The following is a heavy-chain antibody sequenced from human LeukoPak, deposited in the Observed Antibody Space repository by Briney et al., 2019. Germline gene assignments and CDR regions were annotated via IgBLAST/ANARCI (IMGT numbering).Heavy chain of an antibody. CDR1: GFTFSSYA. V-gene: IGHV3-30*04. Sequence: GGSLRLSCAASGFTFSSYAMHWVRQAPGKGLDWVAVISYDGSNKYYADSVKGRFTISRDNSKNTLYLQMNSLRAEDTAVYYCARDFARTGDYHHFDYWGQGTLVIVSS. D-gene: IGHD7-27*01. J-gene: IGHJ4*02. CDR3: ARDFARTGDYHHFDY. CDR2: ISYDGSNK.